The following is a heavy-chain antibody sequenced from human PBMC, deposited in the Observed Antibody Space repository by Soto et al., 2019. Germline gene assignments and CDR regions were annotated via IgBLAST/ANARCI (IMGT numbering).Heavy chain of an antibody. CDR2: ISYDGNVA. D-gene: IGHD1-1*01. CDR1: GFTFSSYG. CDR3: AKEGPITNWYFDY. Sequence: QVQLVESGGGVVQPGSSLRLSCAASGFTFSSYGMHWFRQVPGMGLAWVTVISYDGNVAYYADSVKGRFTISRDTYKNTLDMLMTSLRTEDTVMYYCAKEGPITNWYFDYWGKGTLVTVSS. V-gene: IGHV3-30*18. J-gene: IGHJ4*02.